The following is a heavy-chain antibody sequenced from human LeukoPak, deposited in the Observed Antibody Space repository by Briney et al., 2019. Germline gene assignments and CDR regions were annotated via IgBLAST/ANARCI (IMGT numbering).Heavy chain of an antibody. Sequence: SETLSLTCTVTGGSISSYYWSWIRQPPGKGLEWIGYIYYSGSTNYNPSLKSRVTISVDTSKNQFSLKLSSVTAADTAVYYCARGGGPAGDYYDSSGYYQLDYWGQGTLVTVSS. D-gene: IGHD3-22*01. CDR3: ARGGGPAGDYYDSSGYYQLDY. CDR2: IYYSGST. CDR1: GGSISSYY. J-gene: IGHJ4*02. V-gene: IGHV4-59*08.